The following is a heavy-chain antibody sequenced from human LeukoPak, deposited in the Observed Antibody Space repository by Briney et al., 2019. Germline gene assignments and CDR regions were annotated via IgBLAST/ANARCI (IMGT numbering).Heavy chain of an antibody. D-gene: IGHD3-10*01. Sequence: ASVKVSCKASGYTFTSYGISWVRQAPGQGLEWMGWISAYNGKTNYAQKLQGRVTMTTDTSTSTAYMELRSLRSDDTAVYYCARDRGSGSYYYYYGMDVWGQGTTVTVSS. J-gene: IGHJ6*02. V-gene: IGHV1-18*01. CDR1: GYTFTSYG. CDR2: ISAYNGKT. CDR3: ARDRGSGSYYYYYGMDV.